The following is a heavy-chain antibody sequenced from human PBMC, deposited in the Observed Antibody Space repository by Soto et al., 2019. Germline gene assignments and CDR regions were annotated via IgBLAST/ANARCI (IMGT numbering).Heavy chain of an antibody. Sequence: EVQLVESGGGLVKPGGSLRLSCAASGFTFNNAWMSWVRQAPGKGLEWVGRIKSKADGETTDYAAPVKGRFTFSRDDSKDTLFLQMNSLKTEDTAVYYCTTNPRVEQQRKSRYYYYGMDVWGQGTTVTVSS. CDR3: TTNPRVEQQRKSRYYYYGMDV. J-gene: IGHJ6*02. V-gene: IGHV3-15*01. D-gene: IGHD6-13*01. CDR1: GFTFNNAW. CDR2: IKSKADGETT.